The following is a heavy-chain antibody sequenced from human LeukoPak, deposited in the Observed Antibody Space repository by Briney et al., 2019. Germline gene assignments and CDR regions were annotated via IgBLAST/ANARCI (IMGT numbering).Heavy chain of an antibody. CDR1: GFTFSSYG. CDR3: AKGPVRGVIMDY. CDR2: IRYDGSNK. D-gene: IGHD3-10*01. V-gene: IGHV3-30*02. Sequence: GGXLRLSCAASGFTFSSYGMHWVRQAPGKGLEWVAFIRYDGSNKYYADSVKGRFTISRDNSKNTLYLQMNSLRAEDTAVYYCAKGPVRGVIMDYWGQGTLVTVSS. J-gene: IGHJ4*02.